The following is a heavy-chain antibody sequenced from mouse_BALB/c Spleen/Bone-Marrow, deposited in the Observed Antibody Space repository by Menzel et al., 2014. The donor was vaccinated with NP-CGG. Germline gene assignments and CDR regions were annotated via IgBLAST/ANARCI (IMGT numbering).Heavy chain of an antibody. CDR2: ISDGGSYT. Sequence: EVQLQQSGGGLVKPGGSLKLSCAASGFTFSDYYMYWVRQTPEKRLEWVATISDGGSYTYYPDSVKGRFTISRDNAKNNLYLQMSSLKSEDTAMYYCARSEGGRRGLFDYWGQGTTLTVSS. CDR3: ARSEGGRRGLFDY. CDR1: GFTFSDYY. J-gene: IGHJ2*01. V-gene: IGHV5-4*02.